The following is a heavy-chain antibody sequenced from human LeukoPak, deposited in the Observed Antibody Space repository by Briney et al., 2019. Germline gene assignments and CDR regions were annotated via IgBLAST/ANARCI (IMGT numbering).Heavy chain of an antibody. D-gene: IGHD3-10*01. CDR1: GFTVSSND. J-gene: IGHJ4*02. CDR3: ARDRPGDGFFDY. V-gene: IGHV3-66*01. Sequence: GGSLRLSCAASGFTVSSNDMTWVRQTPGKGLEWVSIIYSGGNTYYADSVKGRFTISRDNSKNTLYLQMNSLRAEDTAVFYCARDRPGDGFFDYWGQGTLVTVSS. CDR2: IYSGGNT.